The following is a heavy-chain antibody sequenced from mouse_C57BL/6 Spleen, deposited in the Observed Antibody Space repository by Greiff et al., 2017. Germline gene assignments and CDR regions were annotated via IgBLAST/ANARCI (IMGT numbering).Heavy chain of an antibody. CDR3: TRDPDYGWCFDV. CDR1: GFTFSSYA. D-gene: IGHD2-4*01. Sequence: DVMLVESGEGLVKPGGSLKLSCAASGFTFSSYAMSWVRQTPEKRLEWVAYIISGGDYSYDAATVKGRFTISRDNARNTLYLQMSRLKSEDTAMYYCTRDPDYGWCFDVWGTGTTVTVSS. CDR2: IISGGDYS. V-gene: IGHV5-9-1*02. J-gene: IGHJ1*03.